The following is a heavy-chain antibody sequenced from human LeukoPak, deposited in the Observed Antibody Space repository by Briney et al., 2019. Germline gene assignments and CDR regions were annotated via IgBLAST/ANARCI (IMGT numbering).Heavy chain of an antibody. CDR2: IYYSGST. CDR1: GGSISSYY. Sequence: SETLSLTCTVSGGSISSYYWSWIRQPPGKGLKWIGYIYYSGSTNYNPSLKSRVTISVDTSKNQFSLKLSSVTAADTAVYYCARACCSSTSCPFDYWGQGTLVTVSS. V-gene: IGHV4-59*01. D-gene: IGHD2-2*01. J-gene: IGHJ4*02. CDR3: ARACCSSTSCPFDY.